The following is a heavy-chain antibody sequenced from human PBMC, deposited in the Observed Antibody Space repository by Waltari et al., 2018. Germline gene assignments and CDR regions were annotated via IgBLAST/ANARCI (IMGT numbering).Heavy chain of an antibody. D-gene: IGHD2-21*01. Sequence: QVQLVQSGAEVKKPGASVKVSCKASGYTFTSYDINWVRQATGQGLEWMGWMNPNSVNTGYAQKFQGRVTMTRNTSISTAYMELSSLRSEDTAVYYCARVRDYYYYYGMDVWGQGTTVTVSS. CDR1: GYTFTSYD. CDR3: ARVRDYYYYYGMDV. V-gene: IGHV1-8*01. CDR2: MNPNSVNT. J-gene: IGHJ6*02.